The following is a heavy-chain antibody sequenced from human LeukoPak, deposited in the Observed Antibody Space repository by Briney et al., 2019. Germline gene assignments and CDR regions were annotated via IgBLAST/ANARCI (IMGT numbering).Heavy chain of an antibody. CDR2: ISASGGNT. CDR1: GFTFSSYA. CDR3: AKDREVRGYYGLDV. Sequence: PGGSLRVSCAASGFTFSSYAMSWVRQAPGKGLEWVSAISASGGNTYYSDSVKGRSTISKDNSKNTVFLQMNSLRAEDTAVYYCAKDREVRGYYGLDVWGQGTTVSVSS. D-gene: IGHD3-10*01. J-gene: IGHJ6*02. V-gene: IGHV3-23*01.